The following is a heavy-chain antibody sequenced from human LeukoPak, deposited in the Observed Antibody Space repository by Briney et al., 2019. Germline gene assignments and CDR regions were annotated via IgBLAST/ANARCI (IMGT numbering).Heavy chain of an antibody. J-gene: IGHJ6*03. Sequence: HSGGSLRLSCAASGFTFSSYWMSWVRQAPGKGLEWVANIKQDGSEKYYVDSVKGRFTISRDNAKNSLYLQMNSLRAEDTAVYYCARGNSSSWYVFFGLSHRARYYYMDVWGKGTTVTVSS. CDR1: GFTFSSYW. CDR2: IKQDGSEK. V-gene: IGHV3-7*01. CDR3: ARGNSSSWYVFFGLSHRARYYYMDV. D-gene: IGHD6-13*01.